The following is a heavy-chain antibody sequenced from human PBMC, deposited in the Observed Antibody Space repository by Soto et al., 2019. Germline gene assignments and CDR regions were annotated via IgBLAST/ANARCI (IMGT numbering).Heavy chain of an antibody. CDR3: VGFFSVTNAAWYFDL. CDR1: GFTFSSYW. J-gene: IGHJ2*01. V-gene: IGHV3-74*01. D-gene: IGHD4-17*01. CDR2: INSDGSSA. Sequence: PGGSLRLSCAASGFTFSSYWMHWVRQAPGGGLMWVSRINSDGSSASYADSVKGRFTISRDNAKNTLYLQMNGLRGEDTAVYYCVGFFSVTNAAWYFDLWGRGTLVTVSS.